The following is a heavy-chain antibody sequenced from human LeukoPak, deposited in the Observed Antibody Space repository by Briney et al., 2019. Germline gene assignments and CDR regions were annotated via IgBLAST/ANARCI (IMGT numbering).Heavy chain of an antibody. CDR2: ISPTGSTT. CDR1: GFTFSS. Sequence: GGSLRLSCAASGFTFSSMNWVRQAPGKGLVWVSRISPTGSTTSYADSVKGRFTVSRDNAKNTLYLQVNNLRAEDTAVYYCARGPNSNWSGLDFWGQGTLLTVSS. J-gene: IGHJ4*02. V-gene: IGHV3-74*01. CDR3: ARGPNSNWSGLDF. D-gene: IGHD6-6*01.